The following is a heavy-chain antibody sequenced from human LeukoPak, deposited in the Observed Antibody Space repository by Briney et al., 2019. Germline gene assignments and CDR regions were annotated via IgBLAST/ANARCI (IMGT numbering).Heavy chain of an antibody. D-gene: IGHD4-11*01. J-gene: IGHJ4*02. CDR3: ARGDYSNYEIDY. Sequence: PSETLSLTCAVYGGSFTDYYWNWIRQPPGKGLEWIGEINHSGITHYNPSLKSRVTISADTSKNQFSLKLNSVTAADTAVYYCARGDYSNYEIDYWGQGTLVTVSS. V-gene: IGHV4-34*01. CDR1: GGSFTDYY. CDR2: INHSGIT.